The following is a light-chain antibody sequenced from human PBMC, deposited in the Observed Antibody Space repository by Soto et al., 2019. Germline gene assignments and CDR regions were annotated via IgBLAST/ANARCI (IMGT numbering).Light chain of an antibody. J-gene: IGKJ4*01. CDR3: QLVNVYTST. Sequence: DIQMTQSPSTLSGSVGDRFPITCGASQTISSWLAWYQQKPGKAPKLLIYAASSLQSGVPSSFSGSGSGTDFTLTISSLQPEDFATYYCQLVNVYTSTVGAATQVEIK. CDR2: AAS. CDR1: QTISSW. V-gene: IGKV1-5*01.